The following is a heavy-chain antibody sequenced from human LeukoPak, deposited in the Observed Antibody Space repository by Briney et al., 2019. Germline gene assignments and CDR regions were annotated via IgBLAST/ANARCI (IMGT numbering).Heavy chain of an antibody. V-gene: IGHV3-21*04. Sequence: GGSLRLSCAASGFTFSSYSMNWVRQAPGKGLEWVSSISSSSSYIYYADSVKGRFTISRDNAKNSLYLQMNSLRAEDTAVYYCAKGRPGYSHFDYWGQGTLVTVSS. D-gene: IGHD1-26*01. CDR3: AKGRPGYSHFDY. CDR1: GFTFSSYS. J-gene: IGHJ4*02. CDR2: ISSSSSYI.